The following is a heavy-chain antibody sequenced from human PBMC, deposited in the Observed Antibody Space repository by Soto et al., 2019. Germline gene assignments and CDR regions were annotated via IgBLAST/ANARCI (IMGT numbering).Heavy chain of an antibody. Sequence: GGSLRLSCAASGFTFSSYAMSWVRQAPGKGLEWVSAISGSGGSKYYADSVRGRFTISRDSSTNTLYLQMNSLGAADTAVYYCGRCTSTSCHLGSDYWGQGTLVTVSS. J-gene: IGHJ4*02. D-gene: IGHD2-2*01. CDR1: GFTFSSYA. V-gene: IGHV3-23*01. CDR3: GRCTSTSCHLGSDY. CDR2: ISGSGGSK.